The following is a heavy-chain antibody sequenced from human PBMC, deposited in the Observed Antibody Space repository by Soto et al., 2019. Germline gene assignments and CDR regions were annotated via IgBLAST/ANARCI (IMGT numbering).Heavy chain of an antibody. J-gene: IGHJ4*02. D-gene: IGHD2-15*01. CDR2: INADNGNT. Sequence: QVQLVQSGAEVKKPGASVKVSCKASGYTFTSYAIHWVRQAPGQRLEWMGWINADNGNTIYSQNFQDRVTITRDTSASTAYMELSSLRSEDTAVYYCARGTCSGGSCYSFHFEYWGQGTLVTVSS. V-gene: IGHV1-3*01. CDR3: ARGTCSGGSCYSFHFEY. CDR1: GYTFTSYA.